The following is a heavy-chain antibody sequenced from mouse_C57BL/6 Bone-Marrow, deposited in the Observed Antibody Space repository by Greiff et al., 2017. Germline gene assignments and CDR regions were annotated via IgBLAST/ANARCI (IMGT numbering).Heavy chain of an antibody. V-gene: IGHV6-3*01. CDR1: GFTFSNYW. CDR3: TNKQGGYFDY. J-gene: IGHJ2*01. Sequence: EVMLVQSGGGLVQPGGSMKLSCVASGFTFSNYWMNWVRQSPEQGLEWVAQIRPKSDNYATHYAESVKGRFTISTGKSESSVYMQTTNLRAEDTGIYYCTNKQGGYFDYWGQGTTLTVAA. CDR2: IRPKSDNYAT.